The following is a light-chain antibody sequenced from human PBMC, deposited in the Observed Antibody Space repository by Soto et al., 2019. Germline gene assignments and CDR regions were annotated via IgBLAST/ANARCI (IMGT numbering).Light chain of an antibody. CDR2: GAS. CDR3: QHYGSSPLT. CDR1: QSVSSY. Sequence: EIVLTQSPATLSLSPGERATLSCRASQSVSSYLAWYQQKPGQAPRLLIYGASNRATGIPDRFSGSGSGTDFTLTISRLEPEDFAVYYCQHYGSSPLTLGPGTKVDIK. V-gene: IGKV3-20*01. J-gene: IGKJ3*01.